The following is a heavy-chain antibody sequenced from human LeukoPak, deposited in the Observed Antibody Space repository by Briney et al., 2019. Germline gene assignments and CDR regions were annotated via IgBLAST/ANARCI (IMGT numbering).Heavy chain of an antibody. CDR1: GGSFSGYY. D-gene: IGHD2-2*01. Sequence: SETLSLTCAVYGGSFSGYYWSWVRQPPGKGLEWIGEINHSGSTNYNPSLKSRVTISVDTSRNQFSLKLSSVTAADTAVYYCARYTMGYCSSTSCYGVWGNWFDPWGQGTLVTVSS. CDR3: ARYTMGYCSSTSCYGVWGNWFDP. CDR2: INHSGST. V-gene: IGHV4-34*01. J-gene: IGHJ5*02.